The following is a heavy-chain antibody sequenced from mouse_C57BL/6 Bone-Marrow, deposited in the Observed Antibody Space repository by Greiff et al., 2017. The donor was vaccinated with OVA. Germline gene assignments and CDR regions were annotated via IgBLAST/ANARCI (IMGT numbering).Heavy chain of an antibody. J-gene: IGHJ3*01. CDR1: GFTFSSYA. D-gene: IGHD2-1*01. CDR3: TSLLFAY. V-gene: IGHV5-9-1*02. Sequence: EVKLQESGEGLVKPGGSLKLSCAASGFTFSSYAMSWVRQTPEKRLEWVAYISSGGGYIYSADTVKGRFTISRDNARNTLYLQMSSLKSEDTGMYYCTSLLFAYWGQGTLVTVSA. CDR2: ISSGGGYI.